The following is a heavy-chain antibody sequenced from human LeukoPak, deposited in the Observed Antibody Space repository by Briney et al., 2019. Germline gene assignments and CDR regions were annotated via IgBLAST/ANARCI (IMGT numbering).Heavy chain of an antibody. CDR2: ISGSGGST. Sequence: PGGSLRLSCAASGFTFSSYATSWVRQAPGKGLEWVSAISGSGGSTYYADSVKGRFTISRDNAKNSLYLQMNSLRAEDTAVYYCARLELGYCSSTSCPNPSFDYWGQGTLVTVSS. CDR3: ARLELGYCSSTSCPNPSFDY. D-gene: IGHD2-2*01. V-gene: IGHV3-23*01. CDR1: GFTFSSYA. J-gene: IGHJ4*02.